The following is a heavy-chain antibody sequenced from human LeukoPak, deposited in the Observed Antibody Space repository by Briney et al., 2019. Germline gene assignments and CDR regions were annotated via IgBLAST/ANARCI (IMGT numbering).Heavy chain of an antibody. D-gene: IGHD1-26*01. Sequence: ASVKVSCKSSGYTFTTFGISWVRQAPGQGLDWMGWTSTFDGPNYAQKFQGRVTMTTDTSTSTVYMELRSLSPDDTAVYYCARDWDGRQNYFDPWGQGTLVTVSS. CDR2: TSTFDGP. CDR1: GYTFTTFG. J-gene: IGHJ5*02. V-gene: IGHV1-18*01. CDR3: ARDWDGRQNYFDP.